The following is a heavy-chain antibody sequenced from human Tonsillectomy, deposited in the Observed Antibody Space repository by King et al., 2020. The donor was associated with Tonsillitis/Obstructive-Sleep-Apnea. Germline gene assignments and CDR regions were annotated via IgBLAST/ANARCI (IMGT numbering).Heavy chain of an antibody. CDR2: INHSGST. Sequence: VQLQQWGAGLLKPSETLSLTCAVYGGSFSGYYWSWIRQPPGKGLEWIGEINHSGSTNYNPSLKSRVTISVDTSKNQFSLKLSSVTAADTAVYYCARPPAAYITIFESWYFDYWGQGTLVTVSS. CDR3: ARPPAAYITIFESWYFDY. D-gene: IGHD3-3*01. CDR1: GGSFSGYY. V-gene: IGHV4-34*01. J-gene: IGHJ4*02.